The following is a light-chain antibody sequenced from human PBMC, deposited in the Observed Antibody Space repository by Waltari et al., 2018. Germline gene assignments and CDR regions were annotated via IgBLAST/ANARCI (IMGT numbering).Light chain of an antibody. CDR3: QHYLRIPVT. V-gene: IGKV3-20*01. Sequence: EIVLTQSPGTLSLSPGDSATLSCRTSQSVTRALAGYQQKPGQAPRLLIYGASNRATGIPDRCSGSGSGTDFSLTSSSLEPEDIAVYDCQHYLRIPVTFGQGTKVEVK. J-gene: IGKJ1*01. CDR1: QSVTRA. CDR2: GAS.